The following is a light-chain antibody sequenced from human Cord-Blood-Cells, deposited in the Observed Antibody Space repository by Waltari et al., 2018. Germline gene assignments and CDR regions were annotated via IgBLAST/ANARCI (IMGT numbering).Light chain of an antibody. CDR2: WAS. CDR1: QSVLYSSNNKNY. Sequence: DIVMTQSPDSLAVSLGERATINCKSSQSVLYSSNNKNYLALYQQKPGQPPKLLICWASTRESGVPDRFSGSGSGTDFTLTISSLQAEDVAVYYCQQYYSTPWTFGQGTKVEIK. J-gene: IGKJ1*01. CDR3: QQYYSTPWT. V-gene: IGKV4-1*01.